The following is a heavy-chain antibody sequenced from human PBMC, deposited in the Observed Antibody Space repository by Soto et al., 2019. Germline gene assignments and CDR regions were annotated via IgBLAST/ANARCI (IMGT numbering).Heavy chain of an antibody. D-gene: IGHD6-19*01. CDR1: GFTFSSYA. CDR2: ISGSGGST. V-gene: IGHV3-23*01. J-gene: IGHJ6*02. Sequence: EVQLLESGGGLVQPGGSLRLSCAASGFTFSSYAMSWVRQAPGKGLEWVSAISGSGGSTYYADSVKCRFTISRDNSKKSQYLQMNIPRAEETAIYYCASRKQWLIGNYYYYYGMDVWCQVTTVTV. CDR3: ASRKQWLIGNYYYYYGMDV.